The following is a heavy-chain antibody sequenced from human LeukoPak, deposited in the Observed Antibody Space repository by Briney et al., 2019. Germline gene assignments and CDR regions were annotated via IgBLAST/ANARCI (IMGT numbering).Heavy chain of an antibody. V-gene: IGHV4-59*12. CDR3: ASSVVVVAAINAFDI. J-gene: IGHJ3*02. CDR1: GGSITDYY. D-gene: IGHD2-15*01. CDR2: IYYSGST. Sequence: PSETLSLTCTVSGGSITDYYWSWIRQPPGKGLEWIGYIYYSGSTNYNPSLKSRVTISVDTSKNQFSLKLSSVTAADTAVYYCASSVVVVAAINAFDIWGQGTMVTVSS.